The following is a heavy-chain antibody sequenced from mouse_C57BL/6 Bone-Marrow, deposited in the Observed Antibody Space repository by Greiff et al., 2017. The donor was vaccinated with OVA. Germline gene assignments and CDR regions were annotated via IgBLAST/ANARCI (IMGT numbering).Heavy chain of an antibody. CDR2: IYPGDGDT. V-gene: IGHV1-82*01. J-gene: IGHJ2*01. D-gene: IGHD4-1*01. CDR1: GYAFSSSW. CDR3: ARGGTGKYFDY. Sequence: VQLQQSGPELVKPGASVKISCKASGYAFSSSWMNWVKQRPGKGLEWIGRIYPGDGDTNYNGKFKGKATLTADKSSSTAYMQLSSLTSEDSAVYFCARGGTGKYFDYWGQATTLTVSS.